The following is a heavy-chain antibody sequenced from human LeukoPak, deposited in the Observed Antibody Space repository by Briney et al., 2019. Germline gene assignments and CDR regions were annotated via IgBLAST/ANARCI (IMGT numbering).Heavy chain of an antibody. D-gene: IGHD5-12*01. CDR2: INPNSGGT. CDR1: GYTFTGYY. Sequence: ASVKVSCKASGYTFTGYYMHWVRQAPGQGLEWMGWINPNSGGTNYAQKFQGRVTMTRDTSISTAYMELSRLRSDDTAVYYCARVNIVATDTGFDYWGQGTLVTVSS. V-gene: IGHV1-2*02. CDR3: ARVNIVATDTGFDY. J-gene: IGHJ4*02.